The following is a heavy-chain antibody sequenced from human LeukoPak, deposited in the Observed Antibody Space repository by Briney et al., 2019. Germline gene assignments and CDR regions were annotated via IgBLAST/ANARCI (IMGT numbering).Heavy chain of an antibody. V-gene: IGHV4-39*02. D-gene: IGHD3-10*01. J-gene: IGHJ4*02. CDR3: ARSYYSGSGSLNYYFDY. Sequence: SETLSLTCTVSGGSISSNSFYWARIRQPPGKGLEWIGRIYYGGSSYYRPSLKSRVTISVDTSKNHFSLKLISVTAADAAVYYCARSYYSGSGSLNYYFDYWGQGTLVTVSS. CDR1: GGSISSNSFY. CDR2: IYYGGSS.